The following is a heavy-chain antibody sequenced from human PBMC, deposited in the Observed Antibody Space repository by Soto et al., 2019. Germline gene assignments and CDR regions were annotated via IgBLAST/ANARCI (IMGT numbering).Heavy chain of an antibody. CDR1: GYSFTSYW. V-gene: IGHV5-10-1*01. CDR2: IDPSDSYT. J-gene: IGHJ6*02. D-gene: IGHD1-20*01. Sequence: GESLKISCKGSGYSFTSYWISWVRQMTGKGLEWMGRIDPSDSYTNYSPSFQGHVTISADKSVIPAYLQWSSLKASDTAMYYCARLVRYNWNQNYYYYGMDVWGQGTTVTSP. CDR3: ARLVRYNWNQNYYYYGMDV.